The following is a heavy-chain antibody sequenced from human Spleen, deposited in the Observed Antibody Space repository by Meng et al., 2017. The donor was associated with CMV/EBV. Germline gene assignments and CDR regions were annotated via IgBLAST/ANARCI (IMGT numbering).Heavy chain of an antibody. V-gene: IGHV3-20*04. CDR3: AREKTGYCSGGNCYYYYYGMDV. J-gene: IGHJ6*02. CDR2: ISWNNGNI. Sequence: GESLKISCAASGFTFSSYAMSWVRQAPGKGLEWVSGISWNNGNIGYADSVKGRFIISRDNAKNSLYLQMNSLRAEDTAVYYCAREKTGYCSGGNCYYYYYGMDVWGQGTTVTVSS. CDR1: GFTFSSYA. D-gene: IGHD2-15*01.